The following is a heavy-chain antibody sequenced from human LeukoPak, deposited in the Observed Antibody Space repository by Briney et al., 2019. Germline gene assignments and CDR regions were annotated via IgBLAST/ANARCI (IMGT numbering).Heavy chain of an antibody. CDR2: MYYSGST. D-gene: IGHD3-22*01. CDR1: GGSVSSYY. V-gene: IGHV4-59*08. J-gene: IGHJ3*02. CDR3: ARETYYYDSSGYRFAFDI. Sequence: PSETLSLTCTVSGGSVSSYYWSWIRQPPGKGLEWIGYMYYSGSTNYNPSLKSRVTISVDTSKNQFSLKLSSVTAADTAVYYCARETYYYDSSGYRFAFDIWGQGTMVTVSS.